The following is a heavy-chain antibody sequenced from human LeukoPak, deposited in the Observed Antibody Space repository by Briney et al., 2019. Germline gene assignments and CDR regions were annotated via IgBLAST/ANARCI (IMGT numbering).Heavy chain of an antibody. CDR2: IKEDGTEK. CDR3: ATYNSRTSFDY. CDR1: GFTFNKYW. D-gene: IGHD1-14*01. V-gene: IGHV3-7*01. Sequence: GGSLRLSCAASGFTFNKYWMMWVRQAPGKGLEWVASIKEDGTEKHYVDSVKGRFTISRDNPKNSVFLQMNSLGADDTAVYYCATYNSRTSFDYWGQGTLVTVSS. J-gene: IGHJ4*02.